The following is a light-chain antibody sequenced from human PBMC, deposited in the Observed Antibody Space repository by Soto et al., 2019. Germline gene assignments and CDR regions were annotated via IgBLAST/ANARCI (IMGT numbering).Light chain of an antibody. CDR3: SSYTGSITRYV. V-gene: IGLV2-14*01. Sequence: QSALTQPASVSGSPGQSITISCTGTSSDVGGYNYVSWYQQHPGKAPKLMIYEVSNRPSGVSPRFSGSKSGNTASLTISGLQAEDEGDYYCSSYTGSITRYVFGAGTKVTVL. CDR1: SSDVGGYNY. J-gene: IGLJ1*01. CDR2: EVS.